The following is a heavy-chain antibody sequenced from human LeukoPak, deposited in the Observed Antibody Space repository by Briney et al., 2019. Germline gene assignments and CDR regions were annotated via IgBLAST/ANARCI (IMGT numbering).Heavy chain of an antibody. CDR2: INHSGST. D-gene: IGHD1-26*01. Sequence: PSETLSLACAVYGGSFSGYYWSWIRQPPGKGLEWIGEINHSGSTNYNPSLKSRVTISVDTSKNQFSLKLSSVTAADTAVYYCARGSRGATWLPYYYYYYMDVWGKGTTVTVSS. CDR1: GGSFSGYY. V-gene: IGHV4-34*01. J-gene: IGHJ6*03. CDR3: ARGSRGATWLPYYYYYYMDV.